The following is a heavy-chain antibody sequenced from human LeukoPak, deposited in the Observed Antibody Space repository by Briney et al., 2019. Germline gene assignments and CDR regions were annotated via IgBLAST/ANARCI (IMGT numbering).Heavy chain of an antibody. Sequence: GGSLRLSCAASGFTFSSYAMSWVRQAPGKGLEWVSFISPSGDRTSNADSVEGRFTISRDNPRNTLYLQMNSLRGEDTAVYYCAIMHGYYDGSGYWVQWGQGTLVTVSS. CDR1: GFTFSSYA. V-gene: IGHV3-23*01. CDR3: AIMHGYYDGSGYWVQ. D-gene: IGHD3-22*01. CDR2: ISPSGDRT. J-gene: IGHJ4*02.